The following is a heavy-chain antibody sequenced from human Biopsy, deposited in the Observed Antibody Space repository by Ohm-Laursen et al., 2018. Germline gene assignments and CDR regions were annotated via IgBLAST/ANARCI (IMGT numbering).Heavy chain of an antibody. CDR1: GFTFSSNA. Sequence: GSLRLSCSAPGFTFSSNAMNWVRQAPGKGLEWVSTISGSGGNTYYADSVRGRFTVSRDGSKSTLYLQMSSLSAEDTAFYYCAKGGYCTTSSCYMDLDYWGQGTLVTVSS. CDR2: ISGSGGNT. CDR3: AKGGYCTTSSCYMDLDY. J-gene: IGHJ4*02. D-gene: IGHD2-2*02. V-gene: IGHV3-23*01.